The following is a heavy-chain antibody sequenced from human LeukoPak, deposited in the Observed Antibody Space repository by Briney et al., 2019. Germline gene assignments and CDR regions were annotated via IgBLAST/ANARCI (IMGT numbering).Heavy chain of an antibody. D-gene: IGHD3-22*01. J-gene: IGHJ6*03. Sequence: ASVKVSCKASGYTFTSYGISWVRLAPGQGLEWMGWISAYNGHTNYAQKLQGRVTMTTDTSTSTAYMELSSLRSEDTAVYYCARGVYYDSSGYYPPDYYYYYYMDVWGKGTTVTVSS. CDR3: ARGVYYDSSGYYPPDYYYYYYMDV. CDR2: ISAYNGHT. V-gene: IGHV1-18*01. CDR1: GYTFTSYG.